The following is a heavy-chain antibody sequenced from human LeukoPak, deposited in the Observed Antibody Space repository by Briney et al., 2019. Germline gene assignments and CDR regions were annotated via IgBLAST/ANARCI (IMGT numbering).Heavy chain of an antibody. Sequence: GESLRLSCAASGFTFSTYAMSWVRQAPGKGLEWVSAISGSGGTTYYADSVKGRFTISRDNSKNTLYLQMNSLRAEDTAVYYCAKSAAVAASPYYYYGMDVWGQGTTVTVSS. J-gene: IGHJ6*02. D-gene: IGHD6-19*01. CDR3: AKSAAVAASPYYYYGMDV. CDR1: GFTFSTYA. CDR2: ISGSGGTT. V-gene: IGHV3-23*01.